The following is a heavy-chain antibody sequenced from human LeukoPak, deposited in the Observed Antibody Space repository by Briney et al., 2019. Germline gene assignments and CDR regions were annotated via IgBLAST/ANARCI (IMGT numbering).Heavy chain of an antibody. CDR2: FYSSEST. D-gene: IGHD3-3*01. CDR3: AKTITIFGVAHYYYMDV. V-gene: IGHV4-4*07. Sequence: SETLSLTCTVSGDSISNYYWSWIRQPAGKGLEWIGRFYSSESTIYNPSLKSRITMSVDTSKNQFSLRLRSVTAADTAVYYCAKTITIFGVAHYYYMDVWGKGTTVAVSS. J-gene: IGHJ6*03. CDR1: GDSISNYY.